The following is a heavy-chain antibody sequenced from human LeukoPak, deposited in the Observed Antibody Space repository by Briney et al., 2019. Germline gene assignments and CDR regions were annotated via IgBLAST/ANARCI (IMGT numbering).Heavy chain of an antibody. D-gene: IGHD3-9*01. CDR2: ISYDASNK. CDR1: GFTFNTYA. V-gene: IGHV3-30-3*01. Sequence: GRSLRLSCAASGFTFNTYAMHWVRQAPGRGLEWVAVISYDASNKYYADSVKGRFTISRDNSKNTLYLEKNSPRPEDTAVYYCASCGRSAYYDILTSYYDYWGQGTLVTVSS. CDR3: ASCGRSAYYDILTSYYDY. J-gene: IGHJ4*02.